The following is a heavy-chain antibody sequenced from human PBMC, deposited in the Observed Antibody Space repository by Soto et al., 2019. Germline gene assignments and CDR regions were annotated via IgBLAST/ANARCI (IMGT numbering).Heavy chain of an antibody. CDR1: GFSFSTYA. Sequence: QEQLVESGGGVVQPGTSLRLSCTASGFSFSTYAMYWVRQAPGKGLEWVAIISYDGSNAQYADSVKGRFTVARDNSKNTRYLQMHSLTAVDTAVYYCARDGGGFGELLLNSYDAFDLWGQGKLVTVSS. CDR3: ARDGGGFGELLLNSYDAFDL. V-gene: IGHV3-30*04. J-gene: IGHJ3*01. D-gene: IGHD3-10*01. CDR2: ISYDGSNA.